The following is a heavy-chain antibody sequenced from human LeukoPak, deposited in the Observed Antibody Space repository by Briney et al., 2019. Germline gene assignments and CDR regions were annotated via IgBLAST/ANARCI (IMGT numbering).Heavy chain of an antibody. CDR2: IIPIFGTA. V-gene: IGHV1-69*06. CDR1: GYTLTSYG. CDR3: ARGAGGWLQVYYFDY. Sequence: GASVKVSCKASGYTLTSYGISWVRQAPGQGLEWMGGIIPIFGTANYAQKFQGRVTITADKSTSTAYMELSSLRSEDTAVYYCARGAGGWLQVYYFDYWGQGTLVTVSS. J-gene: IGHJ4*02. D-gene: IGHD5-24*01.